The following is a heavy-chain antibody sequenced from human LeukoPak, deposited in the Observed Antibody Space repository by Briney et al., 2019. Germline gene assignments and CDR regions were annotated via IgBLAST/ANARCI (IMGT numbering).Heavy chain of an antibody. Sequence: ASVKVSCKASGYTFTSYGISWVRQAPGQGLEWMGWISAYSGNTNYAQKLQGRVTMTTDTSTSTAYMELRSLRSDDTAVYYCARFTSSGWYEGVVDYWGQGTLVTVSS. V-gene: IGHV1-18*01. J-gene: IGHJ4*02. CDR1: GYTFTSYG. CDR2: ISAYSGNT. D-gene: IGHD6-19*01. CDR3: ARFTSSGWYEGVVDY.